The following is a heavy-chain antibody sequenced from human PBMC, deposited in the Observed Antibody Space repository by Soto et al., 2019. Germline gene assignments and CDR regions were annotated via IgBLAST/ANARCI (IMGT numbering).Heavy chain of an antibody. Sequence: EVQLVESGGGLVQPGGSLRLPCAASGFTFSSYSMNWVRQAPGKGLEWVSYISSSSSTIYYAASVKGRFTISRDNAKNSLYLQMNSLRAEDTAVYYCARDRTGYSYGLDYWGQGTLVTVSS. J-gene: IGHJ4*02. CDR2: ISSSSSTI. D-gene: IGHD5-18*01. CDR3: ARDRTGYSYGLDY. V-gene: IGHV3-48*01. CDR1: GFTFSSYS.